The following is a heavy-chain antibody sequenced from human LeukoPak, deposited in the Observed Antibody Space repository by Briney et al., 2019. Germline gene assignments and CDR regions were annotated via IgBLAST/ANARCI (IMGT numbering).Heavy chain of an antibody. D-gene: IGHD6-13*01. Sequence: GGSLRLSCAASGXTFSNYEMNWVRQAPGKGLEWVSYISGSGSAIYYADSVKGRLTISRDNAKNSLYLQMNSLRAEDTALYYCARDLDSSLWGQGTLVTVSS. CDR1: GXTFSNYE. J-gene: IGHJ4*02. CDR3: ARDLDSSL. V-gene: IGHV3-48*03. CDR2: ISGSGSAI.